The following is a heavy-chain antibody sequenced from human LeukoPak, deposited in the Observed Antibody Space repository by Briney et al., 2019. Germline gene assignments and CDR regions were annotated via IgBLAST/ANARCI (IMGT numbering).Heavy chain of an antibody. CDR2: ISVSGSTT. CDR1: GFTFSTFP. V-gene: IGHV3-23*01. CDR3: AKGSQQLPPYYYYYMDV. J-gene: IGHJ6*03. D-gene: IGHD6-13*01. Sequence: GGSLRLSCAASGFTFSTFPMSWVRQAPGKGLEWVSSISVSGSTTYYADSVKGRFTISRDNSKNTLYLQMNSLRAEDTAVYYCAKGSQQLPPYYYYYMDVWGKGTTVTVSS.